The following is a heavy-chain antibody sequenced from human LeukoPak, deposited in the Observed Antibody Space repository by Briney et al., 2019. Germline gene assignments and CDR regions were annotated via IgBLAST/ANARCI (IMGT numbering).Heavy chain of an antibody. CDR3: ARRKPRYFDPQNWFDP. D-gene: IGHD3-9*01. CDR2: INHSGST. CDR1: GGSFSGYY. Sequence: PSETLSLTCAVYGGSFSGYYWSWIRQPPGKGLEWIGEINHSGSTNYNPSLKSRVTISVDTSKNQFSLKLSSVTAADTAVYYCARRKPRYFDPQNWFDPWGQGTLVTVSS. V-gene: IGHV4-34*01. J-gene: IGHJ5*02.